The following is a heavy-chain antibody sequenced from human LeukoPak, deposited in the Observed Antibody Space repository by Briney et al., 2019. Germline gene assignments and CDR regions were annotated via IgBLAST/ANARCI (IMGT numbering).Heavy chain of an antibody. CDR3: ASLGSYYYDSDFDY. CDR2: IYSGGST. V-gene: IGHV3-53*01. D-gene: IGHD3-22*01. Sequence: GGSLRLSCAASGFTISSNYMSWVRQAPGKGLEWVSIIYSGGSTYYADSVKGRFTISRDNSKNTLFLQMNNLRAEDTAIYYCASLGSYYYDSDFDYWGQGTLVTVSS. J-gene: IGHJ4*02. CDR1: GFTISSNY.